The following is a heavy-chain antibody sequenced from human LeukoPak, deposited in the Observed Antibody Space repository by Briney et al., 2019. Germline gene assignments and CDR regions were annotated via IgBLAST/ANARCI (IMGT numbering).Heavy chain of an antibody. D-gene: IGHD6-6*01. CDR3: ARDIGGYSSSSPYFDY. V-gene: IGHV3-21*01. CDR2: ISSSSSYI. J-gene: IGHJ4*02. CDR1: GFTFSSYS. Sequence: GGSLRLSCAASGFTFSSYSMNWVRQAPGKGLEWVSSISSSSSYIYYADSVKGRFTISRDNAKNSLYLQMNSLRAEDTAVYYCARDIGGYSSSSPYFDYWGQGTLVTVSS.